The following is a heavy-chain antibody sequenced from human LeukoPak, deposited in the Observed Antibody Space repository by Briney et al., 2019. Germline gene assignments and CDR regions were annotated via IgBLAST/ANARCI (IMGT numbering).Heavy chain of an antibody. Sequence: PSETLSLTCAVYGGSISSSSYYWGWIRQPPGKGLEWIGSIYYSGSTYYNPSVKSRVTISVDTSKNQFSLKLSPVTAADTAVYYCARLAVAGPNAFDIWGQGTMVTVSS. CDR1: GGSISSSSYY. CDR2: IYYSGST. J-gene: IGHJ3*02. CDR3: ARLAVAGPNAFDI. V-gene: IGHV4-39*01. D-gene: IGHD6-19*01.